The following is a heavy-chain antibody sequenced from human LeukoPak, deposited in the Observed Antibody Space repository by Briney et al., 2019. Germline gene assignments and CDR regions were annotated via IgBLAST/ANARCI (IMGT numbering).Heavy chain of an antibody. CDR3: ARDVPIFGVVDPQSLFDP. Sequence: QPGGSLRLSCAASGFTFSSYAMHWVRQAPGKGLEWVALISYDGSNNYYADSVKGRFTISRDNSKNTLYLQMSSLRGEDTAVYYCARDVPIFGVVDPQSLFDPWGQGTLVTVSS. CDR1: GFTFSSYA. J-gene: IGHJ5*02. D-gene: IGHD3-3*02. CDR2: ISYDGSNN. V-gene: IGHV3-30-3*01.